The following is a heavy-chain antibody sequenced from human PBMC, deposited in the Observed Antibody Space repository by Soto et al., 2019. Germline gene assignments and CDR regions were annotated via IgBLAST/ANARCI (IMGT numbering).Heavy chain of an antibody. V-gene: IGHV4-34*01. CDR2: INHSGST. D-gene: IGHD3-10*01. CDR3: ARAYMVRGVL. J-gene: IGHJ4*02. CDR1: GGSFSGYY. Sequence: SETLSLTCAVYGGSFSGYYWSWIRQPPGKGLEWIGEINHSGSTNYNPSLKSRVTISVDTSKNQFSLKLSSVTAADTAVYYCARAYMVRGVLWGQGTRVTVAS.